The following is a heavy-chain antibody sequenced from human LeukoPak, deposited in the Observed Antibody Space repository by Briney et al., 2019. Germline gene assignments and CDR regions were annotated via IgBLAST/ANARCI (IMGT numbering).Heavy chain of an antibody. CDR1: GYTFTSYD. CDR2: IIPIFGTA. Sequence: SVKVSCKASGYTFTSYDMHWVREAPGQGREWMGGIIPIFGTANYAQKFQGTVTITADESTSTAYMELSSPRSEATALYYCARARGSACLHRYYYYGMDVWGQGTTVTVSS. V-gene: IGHV1-69*13. CDR3: ARARGSACLHRYYYYGMDV. D-gene: IGHD2-2*01. J-gene: IGHJ6*02.